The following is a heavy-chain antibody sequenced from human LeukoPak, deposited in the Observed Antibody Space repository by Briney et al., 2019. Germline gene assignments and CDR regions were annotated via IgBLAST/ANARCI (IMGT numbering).Heavy chain of an antibody. Sequence: PGRSLRLSCAASGFTFSSYAMHWVRQAPGKGLEWVAVISYDGSNKYYADSVKGRFTISRDNSKNTLYLQMNSLRAEDTAVYYCARDRRRYFDWLPSYYHYGMDVWGQGTTVTVSS. CDR2: ISYDGSNK. V-gene: IGHV3-30*04. D-gene: IGHD3-9*01. CDR3: ARDRRRYFDWLPSYYHYGMDV. CDR1: GFTFSSYA. J-gene: IGHJ6*02.